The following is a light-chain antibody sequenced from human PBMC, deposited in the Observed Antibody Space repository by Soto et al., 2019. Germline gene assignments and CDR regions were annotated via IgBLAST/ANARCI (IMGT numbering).Light chain of an antibody. V-gene: IGKV3-15*01. CDR3: HYYNSWT. CDR1: QSVSTN. J-gene: IGKJ1*01. Sequence: VMTQSPSTPSVSPGERAAVSCRASQSVSTNLAWYQQKPGQPPRLLIYFASTRATAVPARFTAGGSGTEFTLTISSMQPDDFATYYCHYYNSWTFGQGTKVDIK. CDR2: FAS.